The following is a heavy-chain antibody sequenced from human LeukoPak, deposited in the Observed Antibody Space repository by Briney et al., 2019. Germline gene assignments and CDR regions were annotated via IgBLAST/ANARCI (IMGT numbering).Heavy chain of an antibody. V-gene: IGHV3-7*05. Sequence: PGGSLRLSCAASGFTFSTYWMSWVRQAPGKGLEWVANVKQYGSETYYVDSVRGRFTISRDDAKSSLFLRMNSLRAEDTAVYYCARERSGLEFYGMDVWGQGTTVTVSS. J-gene: IGHJ6*02. CDR2: VKQYGSET. D-gene: IGHD3-3*01. CDR3: ARERSGLEFYGMDV. CDR1: GFTFSTYW.